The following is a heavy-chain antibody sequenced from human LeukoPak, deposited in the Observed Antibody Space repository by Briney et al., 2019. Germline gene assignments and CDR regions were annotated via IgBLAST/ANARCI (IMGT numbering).Heavy chain of an antibody. V-gene: IGHV4-4*07. CDR2: IYTSGST. CDR1: GGSISSYY. Sequence: SETLSLTCTDSGGSISSYYWSWIRQPAGKGLEWIGRIYTSGSTNYNPSLKSRVTMSVDTSKNQFSLKLSSVTAADTAVYYCARDTIVRKYNWFDPWGQGTLVTVSS. J-gene: IGHJ5*02. CDR3: ARDTIVRKYNWFDP. D-gene: IGHD3-10*01.